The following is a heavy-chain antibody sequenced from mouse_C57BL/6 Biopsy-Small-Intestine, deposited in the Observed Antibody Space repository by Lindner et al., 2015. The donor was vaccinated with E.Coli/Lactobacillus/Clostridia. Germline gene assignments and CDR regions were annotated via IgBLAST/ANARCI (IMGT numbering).Heavy chain of an antibody. J-gene: IGHJ3*01. Sequence: VQLQESGAELVKPGASVKLSCTASGFNIKDYYMHWVKQRTEQGLEWIGRIDPEDSVTKYAPKFQGKATIRADISSNTAYLQLSSLTSEDTAVYYCARGLGRAWFAYWGQGTLVTVSA. CDR2: IDPEDSVT. V-gene: IGHV14-2*01. D-gene: IGHD4-1*01. CDR3: ARGLGRAWFAY. CDR1: GFNIKDYY.